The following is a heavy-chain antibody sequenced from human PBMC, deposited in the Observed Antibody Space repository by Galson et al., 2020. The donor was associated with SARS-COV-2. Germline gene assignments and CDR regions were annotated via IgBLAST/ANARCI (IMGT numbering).Heavy chain of an antibody. CDR3: TKEKGGMVRGVSLDA. CDR1: GFTFDDHG. J-gene: IGHJ5*02. CDR2: VSWNSEIR. V-gene: IGHV3-9*01. D-gene: IGHD3-10*01. Sequence: GGSLRLSCAASGFTFDDHGMQWVRQRPGMGLEWVAGVSWNSEIRAYADSVKGRFTVSRDNAKRLLYLEMNYLRSGDTALYYCTKEKGGMVRGVSLDAWGPGTLVTVSS.